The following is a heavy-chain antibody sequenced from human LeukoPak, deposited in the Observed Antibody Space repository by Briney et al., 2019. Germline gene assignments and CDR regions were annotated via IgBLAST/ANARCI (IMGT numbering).Heavy chain of an antibody. Sequence: GGSLRLSCAASGFTFTRFAMYWVRQAPGKGPEFVSAISSNGDRTYYARSVKDRFTISRDNAKNTVDLQMGSLRPEDMGVYYCARMDDYTNYYFDYWGQGTLVTVSS. J-gene: IGHJ4*02. CDR1: GFTFTRFA. CDR3: ARMDDYTNYYFDY. D-gene: IGHD4-11*01. V-gene: IGHV3-64*01. CDR2: ISSNGDRT.